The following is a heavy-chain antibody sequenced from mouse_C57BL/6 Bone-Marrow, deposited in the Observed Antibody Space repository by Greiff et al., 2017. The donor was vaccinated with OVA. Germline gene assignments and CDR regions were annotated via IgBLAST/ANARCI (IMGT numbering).Heavy chain of an antibody. J-gene: IGHJ3*01. CDR1: GYAFSSSW. Sequence: QVQLKESGPELVKPGASVKISCKASGYAFSSSWMNWVKQRPGKGLEWIGRIYPGDGDTNYNGKFKGKATLTADKSSSTAYMQLSSLTSEDSAVYFCARGEDYLFAYWGQGTLVTVSA. D-gene: IGHD2-4*01. CDR3: ARGEDYLFAY. CDR2: IYPGDGDT. V-gene: IGHV1-82*01.